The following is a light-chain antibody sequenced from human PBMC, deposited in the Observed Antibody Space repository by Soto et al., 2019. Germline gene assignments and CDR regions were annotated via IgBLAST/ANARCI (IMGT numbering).Light chain of an antibody. J-gene: IGKJ1*01. CDR3: QQSYSTPRT. CDR2: AAS. CDR1: QSISNY. V-gene: IGKV1-39*01. Sequence: DIQMTQSPSSLSVSVGDRVTITSRASQSISNYLNWYQQKPGKAPKLLIYAASTLQSGVPSRFSGSGSGTDFTLTVSSLQPEDFATYYCQQSYSTPRTFGQGTKVEIK.